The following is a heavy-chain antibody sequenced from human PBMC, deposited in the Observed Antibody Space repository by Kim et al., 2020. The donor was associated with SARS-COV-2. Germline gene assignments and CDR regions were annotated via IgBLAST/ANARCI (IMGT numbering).Heavy chain of an antibody. V-gene: IGHV1-24*01. CDR2: FDPEDGET. Sequence: ASVKVSCKVSGYTLTELSMHWVRQAPGKGLEWMGGFDPEDGETIYAQKFQGRVTMTEDTSTDTAYMELSSLRSEDTAVYYCATGRGEEQWLVRPPWEVWGQGTTVTVSS. J-gene: IGHJ6*02. D-gene: IGHD6-19*01. CDR1: GYTLTELS. CDR3: ATGRGEEQWLVRPPWEV.